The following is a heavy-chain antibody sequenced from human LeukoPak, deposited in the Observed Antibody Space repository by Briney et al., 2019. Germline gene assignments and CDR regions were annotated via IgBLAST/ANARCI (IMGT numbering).Heavy chain of an antibody. D-gene: IGHD5-24*01. J-gene: IGHJ4*02. Sequence: PGGSLRLSCAASGFTFSSYGMSWVRQAPGKGLEWVSAISGSGGSTYYADSVKGRFTISRDNSKNTLYLQMNSLRAEDTAVYYCARGRDGYNYEGLDYWGQGTLVTVSS. CDR3: ARGRDGYNYEGLDY. CDR1: GFTFSSYG. V-gene: IGHV3-23*01. CDR2: ISGSGGST.